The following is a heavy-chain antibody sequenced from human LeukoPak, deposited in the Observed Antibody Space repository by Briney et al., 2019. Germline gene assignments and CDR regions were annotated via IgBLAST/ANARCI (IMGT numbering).Heavy chain of an antibody. CDR2: ISSSSSYT. CDR3: TRVVSVASYYFDY. J-gene: IGHJ4*02. D-gene: IGHD6-19*01. Sequence: GGSLRHSCAASGFTFSDYYMSWIRQAPGKGLEWISYISSSSSYTLYADSVKGRFTISRDNAKNSLYLQMNSLRAEDTAVYYCTRVVSVASYYFDYWGQGTLVTVSS. V-gene: IGHV3-11*06. CDR1: GFTFSDYY.